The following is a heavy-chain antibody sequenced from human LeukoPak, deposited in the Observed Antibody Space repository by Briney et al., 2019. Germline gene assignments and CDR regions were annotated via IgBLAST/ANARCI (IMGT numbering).Heavy chain of an antibody. CDR2: IDPSDSYT. D-gene: IGHD6-19*01. CDR1: GYSFTNYW. Sequence: GESLKISCKGSGYSFTNYWISWVRQMPGKGLEWMGRIDPSDSYTIYSPSFQGHVTMSADKSIDTAFLQWRSLKASDTAMYYCARKYSSGWPNWGQGTLVTVSS. CDR3: ARKYSSGWPN. V-gene: IGHV5-10-1*01. J-gene: IGHJ4*02.